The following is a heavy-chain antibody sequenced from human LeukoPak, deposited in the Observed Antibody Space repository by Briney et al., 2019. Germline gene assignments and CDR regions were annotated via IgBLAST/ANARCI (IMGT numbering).Heavy chain of an antibody. V-gene: IGHV3-11*01. J-gene: IGHJ4*02. CDR2: ISSSRSTI. CDR1: GFTFIDYY. CDR3: ARDRPYYYDSSGYYGY. Sequence: KPGGSLRLSCAASGFTFIDYYMSWIRQAPGKGLEWVSYISSSRSTIYYADSVKGRFTISRDNAKNSLYLEMNSLRAEDTAVYYCARDRPYYYDSSGYYGYWGQGTLVTVSS. D-gene: IGHD3-22*01.